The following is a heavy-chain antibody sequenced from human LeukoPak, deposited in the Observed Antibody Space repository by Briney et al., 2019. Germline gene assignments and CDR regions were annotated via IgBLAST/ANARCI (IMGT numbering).Heavy chain of an antibody. J-gene: IGHJ4*02. CDR3: ARGLVGAPGDY. CDR1: GGSFSGNYY. Sequence: SETLSLTCAVYGGSFSGNYYWNWIRQPPGKGLKWIAEINHGGSTNHNPSLKNRVTISVDKSKNQFSLKLNSVTAADTAVYYCARGLVGAPGDYWGQGNLVTVSS. CDR2: INHGGST. D-gene: IGHD1-26*01. V-gene: IGHV4-34*01.